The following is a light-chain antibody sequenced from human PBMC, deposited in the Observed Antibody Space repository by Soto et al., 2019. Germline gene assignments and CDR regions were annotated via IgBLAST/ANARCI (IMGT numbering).Light chain of an antibody. CDR1: QNIRSR. Sequence: IQLTQSPSFLSASVGDRVTSTCRASQNIRSRLARFQQKPGKAPKLLIYDASTLQSGVASRFSGSGSGTEFTLIISGLQPDDSATYYCQQYTNTNNPWMFGQGTKVDI. V-gene: IGKV1-5*01. J-gene: IGKJ1*01. CDR2: DAS. CDR3: QQYTNTNNPWM.